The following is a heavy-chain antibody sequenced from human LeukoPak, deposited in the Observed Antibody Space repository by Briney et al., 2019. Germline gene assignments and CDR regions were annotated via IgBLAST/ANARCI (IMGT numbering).Heavy chain of an antibody. D-gene: IGHD3-22*01. CDR2: ISYDGSNK. V-gene: IGHV3-30-3*01. J-gene: IGHJ3*02. CDR3: ARFSYYYDSSGPTPGAFDI. Sequence: GRSLRLSCAASGFTFSSYAMHWVRQAPGKGLEWVAVISYDGSNKYYADSVKGRFTISRDNSKNTLYLQMNSLRAEDTAVYYCARFSYYYDSSGPTPGAFDIWGQGTTVTVSS. CDR1: GFTFSSYA.